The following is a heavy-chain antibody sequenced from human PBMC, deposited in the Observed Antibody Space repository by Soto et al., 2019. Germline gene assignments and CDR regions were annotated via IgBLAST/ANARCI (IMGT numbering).Heavy chain of an antibody. V-gene: IGHV4-39*01. D-gene: IGHD3-10*01. CDR2: IYYSGST. CDR3: ARHLFGADDAFDI. J-gene: IGHJ3*02. Sequence: QLQLQESGPGLVKPSETLSLTCTVSGGSISSSSYYWGWIRQPPGKGLEWIGSIYYSGSTYYNPSLKSRATTSVDTSKNQFSLKLSSVTAADTAVYYCARHLFGADDAFDIWGQGTMVTVSS. CDR1: GGSISSSSYY.